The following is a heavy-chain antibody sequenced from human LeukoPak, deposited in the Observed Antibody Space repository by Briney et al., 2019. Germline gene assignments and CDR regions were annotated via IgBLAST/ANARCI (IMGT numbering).Heavy chain of an antibody. V-gene: IGHV4-39*07. CDR3: VAATSCYFDY. Sequence: PSETLSLTCTVSGGSISSSSYYWGWIRQPPGKGLEWIGSIYYSGSTYYNPSLKSRVTISVDTSKNQFSLKLSSVTAADTAVYYCVAATSCYFDYWGQGTLVTVSS. D-gene: IGHD2-15*01. J-gene: IGHJ4*02. CDR1: GGSISSSSYY. CDR2: IYYSGST.